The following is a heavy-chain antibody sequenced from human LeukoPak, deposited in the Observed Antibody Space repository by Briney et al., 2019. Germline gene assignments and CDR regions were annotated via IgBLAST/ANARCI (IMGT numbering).Heavy chain of an antibody. CDR2: IYTSGST. CDR1: GGSISSSSYY. CDR3: AREPGFDSSGYLNWFDP. Sequence: SETLSLTCTVSGGSISSSSYYWSWIRQPAGKGLEWIGRIYTSGSTNYNPSLKSRVTMSVDTSKNQFSLKLTSVTAADTAVYYCAREPGFDSSGYLNWFDPWGQGTLVTVSS. J-gene: IGHJ5*02. V-gene: IGHV4-61*02. D-gene: IGHD3-22*01.